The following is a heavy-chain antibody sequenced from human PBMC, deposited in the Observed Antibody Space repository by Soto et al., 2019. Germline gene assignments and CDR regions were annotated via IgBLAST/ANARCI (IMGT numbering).Heavy chain of an antibody. Sequence: EVQLVESGGGLVQPGGSLRVSCAASGFTLSRYSMNWVRQAPGKGLEWLSYIDSSSGTIYYAASVKGRFIISRDNAKNSLDLKMNSLRDEDTAVYYCARGGVTTIFGDSWGQGTLVTVSS. CDR3: ARGGVTTIFGDS. D-gene: IGHD5-12*01. CDR1: GFTLSRYS. CDR2: IDSSSGTI. J-gene: IGHJ4*02. V-gene: IGHV3-48*02.